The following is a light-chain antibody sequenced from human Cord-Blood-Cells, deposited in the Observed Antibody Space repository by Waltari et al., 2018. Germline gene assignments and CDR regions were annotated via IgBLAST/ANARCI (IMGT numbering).Light chain of an antibody. Sequence: QSALTQPASVSGSPGQSITISCTGTSSDVGGYNLFSWYQQHPGKAPKLMIYEGSKRPSGVSNRFSGSKSGNTASLTISGLQAEDKADYYCCSYAGSSNVVFGGGTKLTVL. CDR2: EGS. J-gene: IGLJ2*01. CDR1: SSDVGGYNL. V-gene: IGLV2-23*01. CDR3: CSYAGSSNVV.